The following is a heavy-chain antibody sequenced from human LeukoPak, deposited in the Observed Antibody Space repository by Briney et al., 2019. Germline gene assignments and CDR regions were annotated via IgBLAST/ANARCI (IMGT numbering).Heavy chain of an antibody. Sequence: PSETLSLTCTVSGGFISSNSYYWGWIRQPPGKGLEWIGSIYYSGSTYYNSSLKSRVTMSVDTSKNQFSLKLSSATAADTAVYYCARHGDYYYYMDVWGKGTTVTISS. CDR2: IYYSGST. D-gene: IGHD3-3*01. CDR1: GGFISSNSYY. J-gene: IGHJ6*03. CDR3: ARHGDYYYYMDV. V-gene: IGHV4-39*01.